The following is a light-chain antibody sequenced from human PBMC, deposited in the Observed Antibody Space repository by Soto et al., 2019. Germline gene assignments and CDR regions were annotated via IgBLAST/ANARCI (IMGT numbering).Light chain of an antibody. CDR3: SSSRSSSSTFYV. Sequence: QSALTQPASVSGSPGQSITISCAGTSSDIGGSNYVSWYQQHPGKAPKLMIYGVSNRPSGVSNRFSGSKSGNTASLTISGLQAEDEADYFCSSSRSSSSTFYVFGTGTKLTVL. CDR1: SSDIGGSNY. J-gene: IGLJ1*01. CDR2: GVS. V-gene: IGLV2-14*03.